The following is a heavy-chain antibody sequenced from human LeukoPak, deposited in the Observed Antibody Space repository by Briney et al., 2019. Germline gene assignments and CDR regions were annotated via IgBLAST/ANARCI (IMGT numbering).Heavy chain of an antibody. D-gene: IGHD6-13*01. Sequence: GAPVKVSCKASGYTFTSYGISWVRQAPGQGLEWMGWISAYNGNTNYAQKLQGRVTMTTDTSTSTAYMELRSLRSDDTAVYYCARAPKHLIAAASPFDYWGQGTLVTVSS. J-gene: IGHJ4*02. CDR2: ISAYNGNT. V-gene: IGHV1-18*01. CDR1: GYTFTSYG. CDR3: ARAPKHLIAAASPFDY.